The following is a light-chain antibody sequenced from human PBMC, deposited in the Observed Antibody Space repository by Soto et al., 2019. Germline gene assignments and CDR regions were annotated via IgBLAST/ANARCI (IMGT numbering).Light chain of an antibody. CDR2: GAS. J-gene: IGKJ3*01. V-gene: IGKV3-20*01. CDR1: QSVSSSY. Sequence: EIVLTQSPGTLSLSPGERATLSCRATQSVSSSYLAWYQKKPGQAPRLLIYGASSRATGSPDRFSGSGSGTDFTLTISRLEPEDFAVYYCQQYGSSPPITFGPGTKVDIK. CDR3: QQYGSSPPIT.